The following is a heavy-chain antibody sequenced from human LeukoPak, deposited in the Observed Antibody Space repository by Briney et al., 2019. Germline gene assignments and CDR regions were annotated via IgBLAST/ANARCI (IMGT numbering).Heavy chain of an antibody. J-gene: IGHJ3*02. D-gene: IGHD5-18*01. Sequence: GRSLRLSCAASGFTFSSYGMHWVRQAPGKGLEWVAVIWYDGSNKYYADSVKGRFTISRDNSKNTLYLQMNSLRAEDTAVYYCARDGGGYSYGPWAFDIWGQGTMVTVSS. CDR2: IWYDGSNK. V-gene: IGHV3-33*01. CDR1: GFTFSSYG. CDR3: ARDGGGYSYGPWAFDI.